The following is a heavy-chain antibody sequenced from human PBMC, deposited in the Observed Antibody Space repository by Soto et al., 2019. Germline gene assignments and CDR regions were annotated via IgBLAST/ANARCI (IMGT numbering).Heavy chain of an antibody. Sequence: GGSLRLSCAASGFTFSSYGMHWVRQAPGKGLEWVAVISYDGSNKYYADSVQGRFTISRDNSKNTLYLQINSLRAEDTAVYYCVIAHTASSGSAVGTDAWGEGTTVTVS. J-gene: IGHJ6*02. CDR1: GFTFSSYG. D-gene: IGHD1-26*01. CDR2: ISYDGSNK. CDR3: VIAHTASSGSAVGTDA. V-gene: IGHV3-30*03.